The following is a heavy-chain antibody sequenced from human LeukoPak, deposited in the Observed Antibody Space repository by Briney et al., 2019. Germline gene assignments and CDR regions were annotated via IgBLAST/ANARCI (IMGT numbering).Heavy chain of an antibody. CDR3: ARYLDYGDYFYFDY. D-gene: IGHD4-17*01. Sequence: GALRLSCAASGFTFRSYSMNWVRQAPGKGLEWVSSISRSSSYIYYADSAKGRFTISRDNAKNSLYLQMNSLRAEDTAVYYCARYLDYGDYFYFDYWGQGTLVTVSP. CDR1: GFTFRSYS. J-gene: IGHJ4*02. V-gene: IGHV3-21*01. CDR2: ISRSSSYI.